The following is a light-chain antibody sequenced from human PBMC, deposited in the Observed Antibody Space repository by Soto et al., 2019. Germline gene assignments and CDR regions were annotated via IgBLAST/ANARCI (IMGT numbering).Light chain of an antibody. Sequence: QSVLTQPPSASGTPGQWVTISCSGSGSNIGTNTVTWYQQLPGAAPRLLIYSDNQRPSGVPARFSGSKSGTYASLAISGLQSEDEADYYCAAWDVSFVVFGGGTKLTVL. CDR3: AAWDVSFVV. CDR1: GSNIGTNT. J-gene: IGLJ3*02. CDR2: SDN. V-gene: IGLV1-44*01.